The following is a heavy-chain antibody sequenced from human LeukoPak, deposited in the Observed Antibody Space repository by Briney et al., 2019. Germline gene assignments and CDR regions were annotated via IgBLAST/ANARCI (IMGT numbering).Heavy chain of an antibody. Sequence: ASVKVSCKASGYIFINYGINWVRQAPGQGFEWMGWISAKNGNANYAQNLQGRVTMTTDTSTRTAYMELRSLRFDDTAVYYCARGGSVKGIDYWGQGTLVTVSS. CDR2: ISAKNGNA. J-gene: IGHJ4*02. CDR3: ARGGSVKGIDY. V-gene: IGHV1-18*01. CDR1: GYIFINYG.